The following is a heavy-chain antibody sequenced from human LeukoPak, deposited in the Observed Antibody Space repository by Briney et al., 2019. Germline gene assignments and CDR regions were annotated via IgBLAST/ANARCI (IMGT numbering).Heavy chain of an antibody. V-gene: IGHV4-59*11. J-gene: IGHJ4*02. Sequence: SETLSLTCTVSGGSISSHYWSWIRQPTGKGLEWIGYIYYSGSTNYNPSLKSRVTISVYTSKNQFSLKLSSVTAADTDVYYCARYSVSYYPCLDYRGQGTLVTVCS. CDR3: ARYSVSYYPCLDY. CDR1: GGSISSHY. CDR2: IYYSGST. D-gene: IGHD1-26*01.